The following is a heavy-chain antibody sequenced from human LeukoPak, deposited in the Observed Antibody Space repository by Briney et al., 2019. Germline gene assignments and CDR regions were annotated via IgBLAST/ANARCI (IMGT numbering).Heavy chain of an antibody. CDR1: GFTFSSYS. CDR3: AKVHTKVVVY. Sequence: GGSLRLSCAASGFTFSSYSMNWVRQAPGKGLEWVSSISSSSSYIYYADSVKGRFTISRDNSKNTLYLQMNSLRAEDTAVYYCAKVHTKVVVYWGQGTLVTVSS. J-gene: IGHJ4*02. V-gene: IGHV3-21*04. D-gene: IGHD3-22*01. CDR2: ISSSSSYI.